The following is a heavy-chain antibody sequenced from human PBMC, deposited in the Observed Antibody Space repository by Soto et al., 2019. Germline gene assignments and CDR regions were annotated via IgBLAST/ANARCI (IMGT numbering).Heavy chain of an antibody. CDR1: GASVSSGSYY. J-gene: IGHJ4*02. Sequence: SETLSLTCTVSGASVSSGSYYWSWIRQPPGKGLEWIGYIYHSGSTIYNPSLKSRVTMSVDTSKEQFSLKLSSVTAADTAVYYWARGDYGDDFCFDYWGQGTLVTVSS. CDR3: ARGDYGDDFCFDY. CDR2: IYHSGST. D-gene: IGHD4-17*01. V-gene: IGHV4-61*01.